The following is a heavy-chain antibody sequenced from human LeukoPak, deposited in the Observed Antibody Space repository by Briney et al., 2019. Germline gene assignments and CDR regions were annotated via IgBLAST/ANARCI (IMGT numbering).Heavy chain of an antibody. CDR1: GYTFTSYG. J-gene: IGHJ4*02. V-gene: IGHV1-18*01. CDR2: ISAYNGNT. D-gene: IGHD3-10*01. Sequence: GASVKVSCKASGYTFTSYGISWVRQAPGQGLEWMGWISAYNGNTNYAQKLQGRVTMTTDTSTSTAYMELRSLRSDDTAVYYCARSEYYYGSGSYFHWGQGTLVTVSS. CDR3: ARSEYYYGSGSYFH.